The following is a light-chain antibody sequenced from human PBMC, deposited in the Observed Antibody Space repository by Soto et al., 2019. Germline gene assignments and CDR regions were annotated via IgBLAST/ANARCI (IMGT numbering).Light chain of an antibody. CDR2: DTS. Sequence: EIVLTQSPATLSLSPGERATLSCRASQRISRSLAWYQHKPGQAPRLLIFDTSNRATGIPARFSDSGSGTDFTLTISSLEPEDFAIYYCQQRDSWPRTFGQGTKVEIK. CDR3: QQRDSWPRT. J-gene: IGKJ1*01. CDR1: QRISRS. V-gene: IGKV3-11*01.